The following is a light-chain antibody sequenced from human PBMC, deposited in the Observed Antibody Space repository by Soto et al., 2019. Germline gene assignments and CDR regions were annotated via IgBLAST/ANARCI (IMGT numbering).Light chain of an antibody. CDR2: EVN. CDR3: TSYTSSSTYV. Sequence: QSVLTQPASVSGSPGQSIPISCTGTSSDVGGYNYVSWYQQHPGKAPKLMIYEVNNRPSGVSNRFSGSKSGNTASLTISGLQAEDEADYYCTSYTSSSTYVFGTGTKVTVL. J-gene: IGLJ1*01. CDR1: SSDVGGYNY. V-gene: IGLV2-14*01.